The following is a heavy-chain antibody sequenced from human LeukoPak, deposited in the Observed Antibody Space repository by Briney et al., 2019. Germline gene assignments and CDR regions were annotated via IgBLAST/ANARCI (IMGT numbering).Heavy chain of an antibody. V-gene: IGHV4-34*01. D-gene: IGHD3-9*01. CDR3: ARGYDILTGLYFDY. Sequence: PSETLSLTCAVYGVSFSGYYWSWVRQPPGKGLEWLGEINHSGSTNYNPSLKSRVTISVDTSKNQFSLKLSSVTAADTAVYYCARGYDILTGLYFDYWGQGTLVTVSS. CDR1: GVSFSGYY. CDR2: INHSGST. J-gene: IGHJ4*02.